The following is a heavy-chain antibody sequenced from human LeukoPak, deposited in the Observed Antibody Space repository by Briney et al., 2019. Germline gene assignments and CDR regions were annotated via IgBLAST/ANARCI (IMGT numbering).Heavy chain of an antibody. CDR3: ARTQSGIAVAGTYYYYYMDV. CDR2: IYPGVPDT. Sequence: GAPLKISCKGFGYSFTSYWIGWVRQMPGKGLEWMGIIYPGVPDTRYSPSFQGQVTISADKSISTAYLQWSSLKASDTAMYYCARTQSGIAVAGTYYYYYMDVWGKGTTVTISS. D-gene: IGHD6-19*01. V-gene: IGHV5-51*01. J-gene: IGHJ6*03. CDR1: GYSFTSYW.